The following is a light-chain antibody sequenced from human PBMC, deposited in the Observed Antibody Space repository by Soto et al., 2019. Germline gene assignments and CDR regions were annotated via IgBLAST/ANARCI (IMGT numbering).Light chain of an antibody. J-gene: IGKJ5*01. CDR2: GAS. V-gene: IGKV3-20*01. Sequence: ILLTQSPDTLSRSPGERGTLSFMASQSVSNNYLAWYQQKPGQAPRLLIYGASNRATGIPDRFSGSGSGTDFTLTISRLEPEDFAVYYCQQYNNWPPITFGQGTRLEIK. CDR1: QSVSNNY. CDR3: QQYNNWPPIT.